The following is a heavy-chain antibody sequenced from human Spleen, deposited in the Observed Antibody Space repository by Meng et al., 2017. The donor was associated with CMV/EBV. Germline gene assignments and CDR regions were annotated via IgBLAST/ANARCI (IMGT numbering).Heavy chain of an antibody. CDR3: ARLWIPSRGGFDP. V-gene: IGHV5-51*01. CDR1: GYSFTSYW. CDR2: IYPGDSDT. Sequence: GESLKISCKGSGYSFTSYWIGWVRQMPGKGLEWMGIIYPGDSDTRYSPSFQGQVTISVDKSISTAYLQWSSLKASDTAIYYCARLWIPSRGGFDPWGQGTLVTVSS. J-gene: IGHJ5*02. D-gene: IGHD5-12*01.